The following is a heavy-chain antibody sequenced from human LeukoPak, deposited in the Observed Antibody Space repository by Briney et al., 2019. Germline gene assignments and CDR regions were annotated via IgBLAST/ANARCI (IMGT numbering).Heavy chain of an antibody. V-gene: IGHV4-39*07. Sequence: SETLSLTCTVSGYSISSSTYYWGWIRQPPGKGLEWIGSINYSGYNYYNPSLKSRVTISVDTSKNQFSLKLTSVTAADTAVYYCARVYGPVNYWGQGTLVTVSS. CDR1: GYSISSSTYY. D-gene: IGHD2-8*01. CDR2: INYSGYN. J-gene: IGHJ4*02. CDR3: ARVYGPVNY.